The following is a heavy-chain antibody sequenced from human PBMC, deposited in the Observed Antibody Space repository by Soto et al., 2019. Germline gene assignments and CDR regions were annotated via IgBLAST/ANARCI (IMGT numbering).Heavy chain of an antibody. CDR1: GGTFSNYI. Sequence: QVQLVQSGAEVKKPGSSVKVSCKASGGTFSNYIFSWVRQAPGQGLEWMGGTIPMFATAQYAQKLQGRVTITADESTSTGYMDLTSLRSDDTAVYYCARGLFGQQWLVGCDTWGQGTLVTVSS. V-gene: IGHV1-69*01. CDR2: TIPMFATA. CDR3: ARGLFGQQWLVGCDT. J-gene: IGHJ5*02. D-gene: IGHD3-22*01.